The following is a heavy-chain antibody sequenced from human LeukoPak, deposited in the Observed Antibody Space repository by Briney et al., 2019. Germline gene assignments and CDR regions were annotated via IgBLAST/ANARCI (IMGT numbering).Heavy chain of an antibody. CDR2: IKQDGSER. Sequence: GGSLRLSCVGPGFTFTAYWMSWVRQAPGKGLEWVANIKQDGSERYYVDSVKGRFAISRDNAKNSQYLQMNSLRAEDTAIYYCATDGGPFDHWGQGILVTVSS. CDR1: GFTFTAYW. V-gene: IGHV3-7*01. CDR3: ATDGGPFDH. J-gene: IGHJ4*02. D-gene: IGHD3-3*01.